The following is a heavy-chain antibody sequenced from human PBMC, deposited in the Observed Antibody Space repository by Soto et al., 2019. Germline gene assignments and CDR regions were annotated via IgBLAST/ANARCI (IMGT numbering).Heavy chain of an antibody. J-gene: IGHJ3*02. Sequence: GGSLRLSCAASGFTFDDYAMHWVRQAPGKGLEWVSGISWNSGSIGYADSVKGRFTISRDNAKNSLYLQWSSLKASDTAMYYCARQSDSSGCCDAFDIWGQGTMVTVSS. CDR2: ISWNSGSI. CDR3: ARQSDSSGCCDAFDI. CDR1: GFTFDDYA. D-gene: IGHD6-19*01. V-gene: IGHV3-9*01.